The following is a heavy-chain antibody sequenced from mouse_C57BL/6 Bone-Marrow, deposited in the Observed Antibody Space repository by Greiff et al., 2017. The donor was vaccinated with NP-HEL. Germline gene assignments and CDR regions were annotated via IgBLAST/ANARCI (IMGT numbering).Heavy chain of an antibody. J-gene: IGHJ3*01. CDR2: ISSGGSYI. CDR3: ARQTTTVVEGPAY. CDR1: GFTFSSYG. Sequence: EVQLQESGGDLVKPGGSLKLSCAASGFTFSSYGMSWVRQTPDKRLEWVATISSGGSYIYYPDSVKGRFTIFRDNAKNTLYMQMSSRKSEDTAMYYCARQTTTVVEGPAYWGQGTLVTVSA. V-gene: IGHV5-6*01. D-gene: IGHD1-1*01.